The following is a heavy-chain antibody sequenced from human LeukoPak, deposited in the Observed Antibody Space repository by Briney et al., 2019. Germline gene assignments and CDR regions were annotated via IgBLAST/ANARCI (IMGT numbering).Heavy chain of an antibody. D-gene: IGHD4-17*01. CDR1: GGSISSGGYY. Sequence: PSQTLSLTCTVSGGSISSGGYYWSWIRQHPGKGLEWIGYIYYSGSTYYNPSLKSRVTISVDTSKNQFSLKLSSVTAADTAVYCCARSNVSGDYRGYYFDYWGQGTLVTVSS. CDR2: IYYSGST. J-gene: IGHJ4*02. CDR3: ARSNVSGDYRGYYFDY. V-gene: IGHV4-31*03.